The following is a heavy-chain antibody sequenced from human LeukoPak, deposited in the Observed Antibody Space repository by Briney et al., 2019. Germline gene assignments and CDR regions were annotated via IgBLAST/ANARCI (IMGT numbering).Heavy chain of an antibody. CDR2: IICRGGST. CDR3: AKDRTPLIAGAGTEFDY. CDR1: GFTISSYD. D-gene: IGHD6-19*01. V-gene: IGHV3-23*01. Sequence: WGTLSLTCAASGFTISSYDKRWGRQAPGEGLEGVSAIICRGGSTYYDASVKSRFTISRDTSKNTLYLQMNSLRAEDTAVYYCAKDRTPLIAGAGTEFDYWGQGTLVTVSS. J-gene: IGHJ4*02.